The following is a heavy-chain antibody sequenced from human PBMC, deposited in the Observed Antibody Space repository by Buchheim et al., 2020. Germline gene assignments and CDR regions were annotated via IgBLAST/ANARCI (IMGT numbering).Heavy chain of an antibody. D-gene: IGHD2-21*01. CDR1: GFTFSNAW. Sequence: EVQLVETGGGLVKPGGSLRLSRAASGFTFSNAWMSWVCQAPAKGLEWVGRIKSKTDGGTTDHAAPEKGRFTISRDDSKNTLFLQMNSLKAEDTAVYYFTTDWPAAFPFGFWGQGTL. CDR2: IKSKTDGGTT. CDR3: TTDWPAAFPFGF. V-gene: IGHV3-15*01. J-gene: IGHJ4*03.